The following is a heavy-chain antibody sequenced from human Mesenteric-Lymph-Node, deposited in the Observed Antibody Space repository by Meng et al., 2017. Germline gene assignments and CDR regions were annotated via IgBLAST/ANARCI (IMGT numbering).Heavy chain of an antibody. V-gene: IGHV3-11*01. Sequence: VQQVGSGGGLAKPGGALRLCCAASGFTFSDYYLSWIRQATEKGLEWVSYISSTGATIYYADSVDARFTLSRHNAKTALYLQMTSLSAEDTAVYYCARSNDFTGNWGQGTLVTVSS. CDR3: ARSNDFTGN. CDR1: GFTFSDYY. CDR2: ISSTGATI. D-gene: IGHD3-3*01. J-gene: IGHJ4*02.